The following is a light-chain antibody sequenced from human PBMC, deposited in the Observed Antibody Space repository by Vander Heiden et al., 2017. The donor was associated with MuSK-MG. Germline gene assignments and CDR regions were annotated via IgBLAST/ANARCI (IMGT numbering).Light chain of an antibody. CDR3: QHYNDYSET. CDR1: QSISTY. Sequence: DIQMTQSPSTLSASVGDRVTIACRAGQSISTYLAWYQQKPGKAPKLLIYSASTLESGVPSRFSGSGSGTEFTLTISSLQPDDFATYYCQHYNDYSETCGQGTKVEIK. J-gene: IGKJ1*01. CDR2: SAS. V-gene: IGKV1-5*03.